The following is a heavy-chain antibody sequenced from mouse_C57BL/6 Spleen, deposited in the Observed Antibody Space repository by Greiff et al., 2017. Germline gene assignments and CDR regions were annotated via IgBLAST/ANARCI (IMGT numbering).Heavy chain of an antibody. CDR2: ISYDGSN. D-gene: IGHD4-1*02. V-gene: IGHV3-6*01. CDR1: GYSITSGYY. J-gene: IGHJ2*01. Sequence: EVQVVESGPGLVKPSQSLSLTCSVTGYSITSGYYWNWIRQFPGNKLEWMGYISYDGSNNYNPSLKNRISITRDTSKNQFFLKLNSVTTEDTATYYCARAVNYYFDYWGQGTTLTVSS. CDR3: ARAVNYYFDY.